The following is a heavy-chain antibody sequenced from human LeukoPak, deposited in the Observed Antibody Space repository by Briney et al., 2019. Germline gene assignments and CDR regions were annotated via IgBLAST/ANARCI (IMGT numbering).Heavy chain of an antibody. V-gene: IGHV5-51*01. CDR2: IYPGDSDT. D-gene: IGHD2-2*01. Sequence: GESLKISCKGSGYSFTSYWIGWVRQMPGKGLEWMGIIYPGDSDTRYSPSFQGQVTISADKSISTAYLQWSSLKASDTAMYYCARTPRCSSTSCPGPPGAFDIWGQGTMVTVSS. J-gene: IGHJ3*02. CDR1: GYSFTSYW. CDR3: ARTPRCSSTSCPGPPGAFDI.